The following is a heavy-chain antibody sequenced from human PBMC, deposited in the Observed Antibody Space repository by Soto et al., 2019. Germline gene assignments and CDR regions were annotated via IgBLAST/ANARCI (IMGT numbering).Heavy chain of an antibody. CDR1: GYTITSYG. D-gene: IGHD3-9*01. CDR2: ISAYHGNT. CDR3: PRDQVWFYSSHSSIRYYIQGTDV. Sequence: ASVKVSCKASGYTITSYGISWVRQAPEQGLEWMGWISAYHGNTNYAQKLQGRVTMTTDPSTSTACMELRSLRSDDPAVYCRPRDQVWFYSSHSSIRYYIQGTDVMVQGTTVIVFS. J-gene: IGHJ6*02. V-gene: IGHV1-18*01.